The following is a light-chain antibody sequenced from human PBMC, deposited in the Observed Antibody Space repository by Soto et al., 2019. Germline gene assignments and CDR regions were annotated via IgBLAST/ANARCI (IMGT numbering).Light chain of an antibody. CDR3: QQYGGSLSWT. J-gene: IGKJ1*01. CDR1: QSVSSNY. Sequence: EVVLTQSPGTLSLSPGERATLSCRASQSVSSNYLAWYQHKPGQAPRLLIYGASDRAAGIPDRFSGGGSGTDFTLTISRLEPEDFVVYYCQQYGGSLSWTFGQGTKVEIK. V-gene: IGKV3-20*01. CDR2: GAS.